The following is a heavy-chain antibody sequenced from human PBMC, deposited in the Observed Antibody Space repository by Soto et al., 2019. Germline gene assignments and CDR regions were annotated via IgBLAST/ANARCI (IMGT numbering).Heavy chain of an antibody. V-gene: IGHV3-74*01. Sequence: GGSLRLSCAASGFTFSNFWMHWFRQAPGKGLVWVSHINSDGSDSTYADSVKGRFTISRDNAKNTLYLQMNSLRAEDTAVYFCVRDDPGLGMDDWGLGTLVTVSS. CDR3: VRDDPGLGMDD. CDR1: GFTFSNFW. CDR2: INSDGSDS. D-gene: IGHD1-26*01. J-gene: IGHJ4*02.